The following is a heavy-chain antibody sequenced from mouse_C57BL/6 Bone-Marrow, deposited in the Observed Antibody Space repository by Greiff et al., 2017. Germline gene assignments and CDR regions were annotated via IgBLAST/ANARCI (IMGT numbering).Heavy chain of an antibody. Sequence: QVQLQQSGAELVRPGASVKLSCKASGYTFTDYYINWVKQRPGQGLEWIARIYPGSGNTYYNEKFKGKATLTAEKSSSTAYMQLSSLTSEDSAVYFCARGVPFMWFAYWGQGTLVTVSA. V-gene: IGHV1-76*01. CDR2: IYPGSGNT. D-gene: IGHD1-1*01. CDR3: ARGVPFMWFAY. J-gene: IGHJ3*01. CDR1: GYTFTDYY.